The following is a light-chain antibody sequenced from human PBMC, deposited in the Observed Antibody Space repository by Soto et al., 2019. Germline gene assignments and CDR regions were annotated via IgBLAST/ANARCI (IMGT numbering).Light chain of an antibody. CDR1: QSVSSSY. CDR2: GAS. J-gene: IGKJ4*01. V-gene: IGKV3-20*01. Sequence: EIVLTQSPGTLSLSPGERATLSCRASQSVSSSYLAWYQQKPGQAPRLLIYGASSRATGIPDRFSGSGSGTAFTLTISSLEPEDFAVYYCQQYGSSPTFGGGTKVEIK. CDR3: QQYGSSPT.